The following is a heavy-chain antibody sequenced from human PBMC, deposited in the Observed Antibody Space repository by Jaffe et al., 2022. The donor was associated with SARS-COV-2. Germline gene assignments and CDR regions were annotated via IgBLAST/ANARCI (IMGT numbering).Heavy chain of an antibody. J-gene: IGHJ6*02. CDR2: IWYDGSNE. V-gene: IGHV3-33*01. D-gene: IGHD3-3*01. Sequence: QVQLVESGGGVVQPGRSLRLSCAASGFTLSSHGMYWVRQAPGKGLEWVAFIWYDGSNENYADSVKGRFTISRDNSKNTLYLQMNSLRAEDTAVYYCARDKGRGTYYDTYNMDVCGQGTTVTVSS. CDR1: GFTLSSHG. CDR3: ARDKGRGTYYDTYNMDV.